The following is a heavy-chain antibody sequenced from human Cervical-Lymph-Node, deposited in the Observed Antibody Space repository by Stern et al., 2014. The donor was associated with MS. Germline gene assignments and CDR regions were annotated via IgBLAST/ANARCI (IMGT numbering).Heavy chain of an antibody. V-gene: IGHV1-2*02. D-gene: IGHD7-27*01. Sequence: VQLVESGAEVKKHGASVKVSCKASGYTFTGYYIHWVRQAPGQGLEWMGWMNSNSGGTNYAQNFQCRVTMTRDTSISTAYMEVTGLRSDDTAVYYCARDLTGDGILYLDYWGQGTLVTVSS. CDR2: MNSNSGGT. J-gene: IGHJ4*02. CDR3: ARDLTGDGILYLDY. CDR1: GYTFTGYY.